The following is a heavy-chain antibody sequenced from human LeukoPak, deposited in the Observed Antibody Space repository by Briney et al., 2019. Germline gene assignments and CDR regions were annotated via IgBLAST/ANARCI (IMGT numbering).Heavy chain of an antibody. J-gene: IGHJ4*02. CDR1: GFSLTTSGVG. CDR3: AHSPGGYGDFDF. V-gene: IGHV2-5*02. CDR2: IYWDDDK. Sequence: SGPALVKPTQTLTLTCTFSGFSLTTSGVGVGWVRQPPGKALEWLALIYWDDDKYYSPSLKTRLTISKDTSKNQVVLTLTHMDPVDAGTYFCAHSPGGYGDFDFWGPGSLVTVSS. D-gene: IGHD4-17*01.